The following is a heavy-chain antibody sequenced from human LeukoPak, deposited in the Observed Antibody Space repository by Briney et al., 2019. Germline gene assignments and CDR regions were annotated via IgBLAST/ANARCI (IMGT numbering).Heavy chain of an antibody. V-gene: IGHV1-69*13. CDR2: IIPIFGTA. J-gene: IGHJ4*02. CDR1: GGTFSSYA. CDR3: ARNRDGKWDHFDY. Sequence: SVKVSCKASGGTFSSYAISWVRQAPGQGLEWMGGIIPIFGTANYAQKFQGRVTITADESTSTAYMELSSLRFEDTAVYYCARNRDGKWDHFDYWGQGTLVTVSS. D-gene: IGHD5-24*01.